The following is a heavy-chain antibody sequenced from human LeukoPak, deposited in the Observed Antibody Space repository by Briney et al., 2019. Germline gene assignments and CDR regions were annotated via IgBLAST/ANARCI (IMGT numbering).Heavy chain of an antibody. D-gene: IGHD6-19*01. CDR3: ARGFGSGWSTLFDY. J-gene: IGHJ4*02. CDR1: RGSLSGYY. V-gene: IGHV4-34*01. CDR2: INHSGCT. Sequence: SETLSLTCADYRGSLSGYYWNWIRQSPGKGLEWIGEINHSGCTSYNPSRKSRVAILVDTSKNQYSLKLSAVTAADTTVYYCARGFGSGWSTLFDYWGQGNLVTVCS.